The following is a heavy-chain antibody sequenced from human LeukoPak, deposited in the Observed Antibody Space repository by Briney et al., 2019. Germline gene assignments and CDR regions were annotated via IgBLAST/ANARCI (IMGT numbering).Heavy chain of an antibody. V-gene: IGHV3-74*01. CDR1: GFTFSSYW. J-gene: IGHJ6*02. CDR2: INSDGSST. CDR3: ARRTVTTLPYAMDV. Sequence: GGSLRLSCAASGFTFSSYWMHWVRQAPGKGLVWVSRINSDGSSTSYADSVKGRFTISRDNAKNSLYLQLNSLRAEDTAVYYCARRTVTTLPYAMDVWGQGTTVTVSS. D-gene: IGHD4-11*01.